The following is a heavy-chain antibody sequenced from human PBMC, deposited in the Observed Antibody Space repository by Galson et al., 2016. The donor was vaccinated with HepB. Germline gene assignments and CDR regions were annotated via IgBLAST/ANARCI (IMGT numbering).Heavy chain of an antibody. J-gene: IGHJ6*03. Sequence: ISSSTTKMYYADSVKGRFIISRDDAKNSLYLQMNSLRDEDTAVYYCAREWFGELYTTWGYNYYYYMDVWGKGTTVTVSS. V-gene: IGHV3-48*02. CDR2: ISSSTTKM. CDR3: AREWFGELYTTWGYNYYYYMDV. D-gene: IGHD3-10*01.